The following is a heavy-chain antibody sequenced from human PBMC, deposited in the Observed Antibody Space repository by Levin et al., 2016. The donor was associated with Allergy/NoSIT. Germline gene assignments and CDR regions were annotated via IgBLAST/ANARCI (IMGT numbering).Heavy chain of an antibody. V-gene: IGHV3-48*02. J-gene: IGHJ4*02. CDR3: ARDGGYNWDLDY. Sequence: VRQAPGKGLEWVSYIGRSGSPIYYADSVKGRFTISRDSAKSSLYLQMNSLRDEDTAVYFCARDGGYNWDLDYWGQGALVTVSS. CDR2: IGRSGSPI. D-gene: IGHD1-1*01.